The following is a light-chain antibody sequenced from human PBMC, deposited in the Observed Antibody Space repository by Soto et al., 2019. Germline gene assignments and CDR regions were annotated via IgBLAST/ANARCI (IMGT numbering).Light chain of an antibody. J-gene: IGKJ1*01. Sequence: EIVMTQSPATLSVSPGERATLSCRASQSVSSNLAWYQQKPGQAPRLLIYGASTRATGIPARFSGSGSGTEFTLTISSLQSKDVAVYYCQQYNNWPPWTFGQGTKVEIK. CDR2: GAS. CDR3: QQYNNWPPWT. V-gene: IGKV3-15*01. CDR1: QSVSSN.